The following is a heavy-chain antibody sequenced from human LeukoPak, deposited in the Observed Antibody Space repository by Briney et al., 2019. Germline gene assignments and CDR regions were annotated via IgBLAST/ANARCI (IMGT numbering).Heavy chain of an antibody. CDR3: ARRETYSSGSFDY. J-gene: IGHJ4*02. CDR1: GGSISSGDYY. CDR2: IYYSGST. D-gene: IGHD6-19*01. Sequence: PSETLSLTCTVSGGSISSGDYYWSWIRQPPGKGLEWIGYIYYSGSTYYNPSLKSRVTISVDTSKNQFSLKLSSVTAADTAVYYCARRETYSSGSFDYWGQGTLVTVSS. V-gene: IGHV4-30-4*01.